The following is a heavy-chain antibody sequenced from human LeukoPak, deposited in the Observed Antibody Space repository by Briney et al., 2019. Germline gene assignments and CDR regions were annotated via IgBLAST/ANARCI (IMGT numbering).Heavy chain of an antibody. CDR2: ISYDGSNK. D-gene: IGHD7-27*01. Sequence: GRSLRLSCAASGFTFSSYGMHWVRQAPGKGLEWVAVISYDGSNKYYADSVKGRFTISRDNSKNTLYLQMNSLRAEDTAVYYCAKVGNDYYGMDVWGQGTTVTVSS. CDR3: AKVGNDYYGMDV. CDR1: GFTFSSYG. J-gene: IGHJ6*02. V-gene: IGHV3-30*18.